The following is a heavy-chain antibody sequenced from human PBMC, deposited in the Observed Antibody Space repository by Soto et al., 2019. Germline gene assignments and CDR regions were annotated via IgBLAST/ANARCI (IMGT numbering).Heavy chain of an antibody. V-gene: IGHV4-4*02. J-gene: IGHJ6*02. CDR3: ARDRFGDYPTNYYYYGMDV. CDR1: SAYIDSGNR. Sequence: SETLSRTCSVASAYIDSGNRWSGVGNPPVKGLEWIGEIYHSGSTNYNPSLKSRVTISVDKSKNQFSLKLSSVTAADTAVYYCARDRFGDYPTNYYYYGMDVWGQGTTVS. CDR2: IYHSGST. D-gene: IGHD4-17*01.